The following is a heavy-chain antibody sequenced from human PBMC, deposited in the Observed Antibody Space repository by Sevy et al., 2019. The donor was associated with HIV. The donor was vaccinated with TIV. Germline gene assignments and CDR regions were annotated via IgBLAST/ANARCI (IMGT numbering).Heavy chain of an antibody. Sequence: GGSLRLSCAASGFTFSSYAMHWVRQAPGKGLEWVAVISYDGSNKYYADSVKGRFTISRDNSKNTLYLQMKSLRAEDTAVYYCASNPYDSSGYFWGQGTLVTVSS. CDR3: ASNPYDSSGYF. CDR1: GFTFSSYA. V-gene: IGHV3-30-3*01. CDR2: ISYDGSNK. D-gene: IGHD3-22*01. J-gene: IGHJ4*02.